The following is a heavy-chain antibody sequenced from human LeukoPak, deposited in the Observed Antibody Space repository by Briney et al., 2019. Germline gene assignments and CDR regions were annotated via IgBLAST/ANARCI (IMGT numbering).Heavy chain of an antibody. CDR2: ISYDGSNK. CDR1: GFTFRSYG. CDR3: ARDRTRDCSGGSCYRHYFDY. V-gene: IGHV3-33*08. D-gene: IGHD2-15*01. J-gene: IGHJ4*02. Sequence: PGGSLRLSCAASGFTFRSYGMHWVRQAPGKGLEWVAVISYDGSNKYYADSVRGRFTISRDNSKNTLYLLMNSLRAEDSAVYYCARDRTRDCSGGSCYRHYFDYWGQGTLVSVSS.